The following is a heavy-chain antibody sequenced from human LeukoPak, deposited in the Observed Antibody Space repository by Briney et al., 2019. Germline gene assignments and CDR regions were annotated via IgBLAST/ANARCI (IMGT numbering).Heavy chain of an antibody. CDR1: GYTFTGYY. CDR3: ARGAHYHDSSEGYDY. D-gene: IGHD3-22*01. CDR2: INHNSGGT. Sequence: ASVKVSCKASGYTFTGYYMHWVRQAPGQGLDWMGWINHNSGGTNYSQKVQVRVTMARDTSISTDYMERSRLRSDDTAVYYCARGAHYHDSSEGYDYWGQGTVVTVSS. V-gene: IGHV1-2*02. J-gene: IGHJ4*02.